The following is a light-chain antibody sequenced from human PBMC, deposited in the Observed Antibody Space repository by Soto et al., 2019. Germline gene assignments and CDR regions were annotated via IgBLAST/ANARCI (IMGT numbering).Light chain of an antibody. J-gene: IGKJ1*01. CDR3: QQYNSYSWT. V-gene: IGKV1-5*01. Sequence: IHMTHSPSTLSASVLYRVTITFLASESISKWLAWHQQKPGKAPKLLMYEASRLESGVPSRFSGSGSGTEFTLTISSLQPDDFATYYCQQYNSYSWTFGQGTKVDI. CDR1: ESISKW. CDR2: EAS.